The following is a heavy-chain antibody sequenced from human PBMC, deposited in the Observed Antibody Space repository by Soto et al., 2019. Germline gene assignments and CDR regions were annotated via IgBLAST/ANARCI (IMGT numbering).Heavy chain of an antibody. J-gene: IGHJ5*02. CDR1: GHSISADY. CDR3: ARDVGGSVVPHWFDP. D-gene: IGHD3-22*01. CDR2: VDASGNT. Sequence: QVQLQESGPGLVKASETLSLSSTVSGHSISADYWSWIRQPGGKRLEWIGRVDASGNTNYNPSLKSRVTMSVDTSKNQFFLKVRSVTAADTAMYFCARDVGGSVVPHWFDPWGQGALVTVSS. V-gene: IGHV4-4*07.